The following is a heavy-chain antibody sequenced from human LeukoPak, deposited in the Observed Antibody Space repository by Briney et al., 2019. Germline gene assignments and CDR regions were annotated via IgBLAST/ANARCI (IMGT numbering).Heavy chain of an antibody. CDR3: ARGIAVAGTGVDY. J-gene: IGHJ4*02. CDR1: GFTFSSYG. V-gene: IGHV3-30*03. CDR2: ISYDGSNK. Sequence: GGSLRLSCAASGFTFSSYGMHWVRQAPGKGLEWVAVISYDGSNKYYADSVKGRFTISRDNSKNTLYLQMNSLRAEDTAVYYCARGIAVAGTGVDYWGQGTLVTVSS. D-gene: IGHD6-19*01.